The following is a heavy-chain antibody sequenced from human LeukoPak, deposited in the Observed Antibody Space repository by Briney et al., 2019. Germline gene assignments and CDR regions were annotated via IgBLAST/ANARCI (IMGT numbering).Heavy chain of an antibody. Sequence: SETLSLTCTVSGGSISTYFWGWIRQPPGKGLEWIGNMRSSGSTNYNPSLNSRVSISLDTSKNQFSLKVRSVTAADTAVYYCARGVLSGYHTHFDYWGQGTLVTVSS. D-gene: IGHD3-3*01. V-gene: IGHV4-59*01. J-gene: IGHJ4*02. CDR2: MRSSGST. CDR1: GGSISTYF. CDR3: ARGVLSGYHTHFDY.